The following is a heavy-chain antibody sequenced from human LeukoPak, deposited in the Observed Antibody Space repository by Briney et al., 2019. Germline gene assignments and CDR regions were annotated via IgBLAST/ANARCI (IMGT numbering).Heavy chain of an antibody. J-gene: IGHJ3*02. CDR1: GGSISSYY. CDR2: IYTSGST. Sequence: SETLSLTCTVSGGSISSYYWSWIRQPAGKGLEWIGRIYTSGSTNYNPSLKSRVTISVDTSKNQFSLKLSSVTAADTAVYYCASSYYYDSSGSSGAFDIWGQGTMVTVSS. D-gene: IGHD3-22*01. CDR3: ASSYYYDSSGSSGAFDI. V-gene: IGHV4-4*07.